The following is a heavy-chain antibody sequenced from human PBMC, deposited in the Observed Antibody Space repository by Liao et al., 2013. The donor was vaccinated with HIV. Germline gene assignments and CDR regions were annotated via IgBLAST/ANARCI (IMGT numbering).Heavy chain of an antibody. D-gene: IGHD3-22*01. CDR2: IYHGRSA. J-gene: IGHJ4*02. CDR1: GGSISSAGYS. Sequence: QLQLQESASGLLKPSQTLSLTCAVSGGSISSAGYSWSWIRQPPGKGLEWIGYIYHGRSANYNPSLKGRVTISLDTSKNQFSLRLSSVTAADTGVYYCAREGPFSTRYYYVDYWGQGTLVTVSS. V-gene: IGHV4-30-2*01. CDR3: AREGPFSTRYYYVDY.